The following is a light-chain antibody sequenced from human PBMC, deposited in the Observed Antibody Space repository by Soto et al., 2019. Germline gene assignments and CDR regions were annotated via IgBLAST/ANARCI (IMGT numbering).Light chain of an antibody. V-gene: IGKV3-11*01. CDR2: DAS. J-gene: IGKJ4*01. CDR3: QQRSNWPPNT. Sequence: EIVLTQSPATLSLSPGERATLSCRASQSVSSYLAWYQQKPGQAPRLLIYDASNRATGIPARFSGSGSGTDFTLTISSLAPEDFAVYYCQQRSNWPPNTFGGGTKVDIK. CDR1: QSVSSY.